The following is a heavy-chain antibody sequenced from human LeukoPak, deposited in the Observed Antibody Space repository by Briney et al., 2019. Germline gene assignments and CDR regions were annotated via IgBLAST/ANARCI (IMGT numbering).Heavy chain of an antibody. CDR3: AKAVPGDWNDGGSY. CDR1: GFTFSSYA. CDR2: ISGSGVST. Sequence: GGSLRLSCAASGFTFSSYAMNWVRQAPGKGLEWVSLISGSGVSTQHADSVKGRFSISRDSSKNTVYLQMNSLRAEDTAVYYCAKAVPGDWNDGGSYWGQGTLVTVSS. J-gene: IGHJ4*02. D-gene: IGHD1-1*01. V-gene: IGHV3-23*01.